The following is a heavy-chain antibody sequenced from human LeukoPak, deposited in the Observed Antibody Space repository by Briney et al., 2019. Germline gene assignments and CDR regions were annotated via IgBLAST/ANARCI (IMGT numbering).Heavy chain of an antibody. V-gene: IGHV1-2*02. D-gene: IGHD2-2*01. Sequence: ASVKASCKASGYTFTGYYMHWVRQAPGQGLEWMGWINPNSGGTNYAQKFQGRVTMTRDTSISTAYMELSRLRSDDTAVYYCARARDIVVVPAAKDWFDPWGQGTLVTVSS. CDR3: ARARDIVVVPAAKDWFDP. CDR2: INPNSGGT. J-gene: IGHJ5*02. CDR1: GYTFTGYY.